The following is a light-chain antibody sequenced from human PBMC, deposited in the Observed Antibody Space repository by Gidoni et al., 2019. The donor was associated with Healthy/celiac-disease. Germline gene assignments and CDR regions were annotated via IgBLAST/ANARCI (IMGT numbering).Light chain of an antibody. CDR3: QQYYSTPYT. CDR2: WAS. V-gene: IGKV4-1*01. J-gene: IGKJ2*01. Sequence: DIVMTQSPDSLAVSLGERATINCKSSQSVLYSSNNKNYLAWYHQKPGQPPKRLIYWASTRESGVPDRFSGSGSGTDFTLTISSLQAEDVAVYYCQQYYSTPYTFGQGTKLEIK. CDR1: QSVLYSSNNKNY.